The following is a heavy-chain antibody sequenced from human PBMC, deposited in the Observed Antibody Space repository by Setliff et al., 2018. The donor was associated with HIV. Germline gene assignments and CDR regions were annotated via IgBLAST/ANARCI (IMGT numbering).Heavy chain of an antibody. CDR2: FSPHNGGT. CDR3: ALHYVSLREWFDP. V-gene: IGHV1-2*02. J-gene: IGHJ5*02. D-gene: IGHD3-10*02. CDR1: GYTFTDYF. Sequence: ASVKVSCKASGYTFTDYFIHWVRQAPGRGLEWMGWFSPHNGGTKTTRNFRGRVTMTRDTSINTAYMELSGLRSDDTALYYCALHYVSLREWFDPWGPGTLVTVSS.